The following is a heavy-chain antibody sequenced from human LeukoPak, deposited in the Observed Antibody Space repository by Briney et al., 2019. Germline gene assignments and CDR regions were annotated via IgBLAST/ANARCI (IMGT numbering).Heavy chain of an antibody. J-gene: IGHJ3*02. D-gene: IGHD3-22*01. CDR2: INHSGDT. Sequence: SETLSLTCTVSGDSISSYYWSWIRQPPGKGLEWIGYINHSGDTYYNPSLRSRLSLSADTSQNQFSLRLTSVTAADTAVYYCARIGARAVVVINLIHAFDIWGQGTMVAVSS. CDR3: ARIGARAVVVINLIHAFDI. V-gene: IGHV4-59*06. CDR1: GDSISSYY.